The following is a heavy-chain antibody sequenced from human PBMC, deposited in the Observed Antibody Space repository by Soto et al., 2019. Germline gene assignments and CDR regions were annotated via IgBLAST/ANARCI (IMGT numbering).Heavy chain of an antibody. CDR2: IRSKAYGGTT. CDR1: GFTFSSYA. V-gene: IGHV3-49*03. J-gene: IGHJ4*02. Sequence: GGSLRLSCAASGFTFSSYAMSWFRQAPGKGLEWVGFIRSKAYGGTTEYAASVKGRFTISRDDSKSIAYLQMNSLKTEDTAVYYCTKVRADYYDGSGPNYWGQGTLVTVSS. D-gene: IGHD3-22*01. CDR3: TKVRADYYDGSGPNY.